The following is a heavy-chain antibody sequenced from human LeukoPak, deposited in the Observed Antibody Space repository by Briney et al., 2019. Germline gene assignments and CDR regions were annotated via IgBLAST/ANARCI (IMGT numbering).Heavy chain of an antibody. Sequence: SETLSLTCAVYGGSFSGYYWSWIRQPPGKGLEWIGEINHSGSTNYNPSLKSRVTISVDTSKNQFSLKLSSVTAADTAVYYCARGPDIVVLNNAFDIWGQGTMVTVSS. CDR3: ARGPDIVVLNNAFDI. J-gene: IGHJ3*02. CDR1: GGSFSGYY. CDR2: INHSGST. V-gene: IGHV4-34*01. D-gene: IGHD2-2*01.